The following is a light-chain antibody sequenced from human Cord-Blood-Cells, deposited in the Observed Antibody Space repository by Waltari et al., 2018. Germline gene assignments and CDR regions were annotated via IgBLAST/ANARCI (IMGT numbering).Light chain of an antibody. V-gene: IGKV3-15*01. CDR1: QSVSSN. Sequence: EIVMTQSPATLSVSPGERVTPSCRASQSVSSNLAWYQQKPGQAPRLLIYGASTRATGIPARFSGSGSGTEFTLTISSLQSEDFAVYYCQQYNNWPLYTFGQGTKLEIK. CDR2: GAS. CDR3: QQYNNWPLYT. J-gene: IGKJ2*01.